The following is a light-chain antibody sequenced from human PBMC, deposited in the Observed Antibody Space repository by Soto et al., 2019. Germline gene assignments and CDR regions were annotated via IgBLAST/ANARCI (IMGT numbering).Light chain of an antibody. V-gene: IGKV3-15*01. Sequence: EIEMTQSPATLSLAPGERVTLSCRASESVSTNLAWYQQKAGQAPRLLIYGASTRATGIPARFSGSGSGTEFTLTISGLQSEDFAVYFCLQFLATPWTFGQGTHVELK. CDR3: LQFLATPWT. CDR1: ESVSTN. J-gene: IGKJ1*01. CDR2: GAS.